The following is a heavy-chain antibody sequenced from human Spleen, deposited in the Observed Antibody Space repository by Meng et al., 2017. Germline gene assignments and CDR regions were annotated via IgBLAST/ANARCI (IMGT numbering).Heavy chain of an antibody. V-gene: IGHV6-1*01. D-gene: IGHD6-13*01. J-gene: IGHJ3*02. CDR1: GDSVSTNSAA. CDR2: TYYRSKWYN. Sequence: SQTSSLTCAISGDSVSTNSAAWNWVRQSPSRGLEWLGRTYYRSKWYNDYAVSVKSRITINPDTSKNQFSLQLKSVTPEDTALYYCARDEWSSSFYPDGFDIWGQGTMVTVSS. CDR3: ARDEWSSSFYPDGFDI.